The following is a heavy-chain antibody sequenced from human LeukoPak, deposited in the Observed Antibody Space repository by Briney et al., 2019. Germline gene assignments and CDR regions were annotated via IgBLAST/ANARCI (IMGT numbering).Heavy chain of an antibody. CDR2: ISSSSSYI. Sequence: GGSLRLSCAASGFTFSSYSMNWVRQAPGKGLEWVSSISSSSSYIYYADSVKGRFTISRDNAKNSLYLQMNSLRAEDTAVYYCARVGAVGWFDPWGQGTLVTVSS. CDR1: GFTFSSYS. J-gene: IGHJ5*02. CDR3: ARVGAVGWFDP. V-gene: IGHV3-21*01. D-gene: IGHD6-19*01.